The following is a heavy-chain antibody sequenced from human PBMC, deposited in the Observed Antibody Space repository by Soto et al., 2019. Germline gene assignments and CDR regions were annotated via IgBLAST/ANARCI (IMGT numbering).Heavy chain of an antibody. CDR1: GFTFNTYT. CDR2: ISYDGSNE. CDR3: ARDHALYSPYYGMDV. J-gene: IGHJ6*02. V-gene: IGHV3-30*04. D-gene: IGHD2-15*01. Sequence: GGSLRLSCAASGFTFNTYTLHWVRQAPGKGLEWVAFISYDGSNEYYAGSVTGRFTISRDNSKNMLYLQMNTLRAEDTAVYYCARDHALYSPYYGMDVCGHGTTVTVSS.